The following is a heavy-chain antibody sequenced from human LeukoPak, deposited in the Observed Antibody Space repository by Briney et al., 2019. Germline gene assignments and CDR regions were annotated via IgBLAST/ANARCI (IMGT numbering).Heavy chain of an antibody. V-gene: IGHV3-21*06. D-gene: IGHD6-13*01. J-gene: IGHJ3*02. CDR2: ISSSSDYI. CDR3: ARDRSGSWYAFDI. CDR1: GYTFSS. Sequence: GGSLRLSCAASGYTFSSMNWVRQAPGKGLEWVSFISSSSDYIYYADSVKGRFTISRDIAKNSLYLQMNSLRAEDTAVYYCARDRSGSWYAFDIWGQGTMVTVSS.